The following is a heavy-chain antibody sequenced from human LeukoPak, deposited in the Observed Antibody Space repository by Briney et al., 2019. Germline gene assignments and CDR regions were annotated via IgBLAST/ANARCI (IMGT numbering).Heavy chain of an antibody. D-gene: IGHD6-19*01. V-gene: IGHV3-21*01. CDR3: ARDRSNLRAVAGTWEFWFDP. J-gene: IGHJ5*02. CDR1: GFTFSSYW. Sequence: PGGSLRLSCAASGFTFSSYWMNWVRQAPGKGLEWVSSISSSSSYIYYADSVKGRFTISRDNAKNSLYLQMNSLRAEDTAVYYCARDRSNLRAVAGTWEFWFDPWGQGTLVTVSS. CDR2: ISSSSSYI.